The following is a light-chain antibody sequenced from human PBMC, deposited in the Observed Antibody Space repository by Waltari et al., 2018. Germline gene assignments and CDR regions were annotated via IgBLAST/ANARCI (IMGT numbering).Light chain of an antibody. CDR2: RVS. J-gene: IGKJ2*01. Sequence: DVVMPQSPLSLSVTLGQAASISCNASQRLVHSDGNTHFNWFHQRPGQSPRRLIYRVSNRDSGVPDRFSGSGSGSDFTLKINKVEAEDVGIYYCMQGTHWPYTFGQGTKLDIK. CDR3: MQGTHWPYT. V-gene: IGKV2-30*02. CDR1: QRLVHSDGNTH.